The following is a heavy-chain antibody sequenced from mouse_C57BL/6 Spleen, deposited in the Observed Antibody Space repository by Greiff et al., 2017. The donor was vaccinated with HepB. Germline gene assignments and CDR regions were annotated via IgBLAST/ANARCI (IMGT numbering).Heavy chain of an antibody. CDR1: GFTFSDYG. Sequence: EVQLVESGGGLVKPGGSLKLSCAASGFTFSDYGMHWVRQAPEKGLEWVAYISSGSSTIYYADTVKGRFTISRDNAKNTLFLKMTSLRSEDTAMYYCATGDYYAMDYWGQGTSGTVSS. V-gene: IGHV5-17*01. CDR3: ATGDYYAMDY. J-gene: IGHJ4*01. CDR2: ISSGSSTI.